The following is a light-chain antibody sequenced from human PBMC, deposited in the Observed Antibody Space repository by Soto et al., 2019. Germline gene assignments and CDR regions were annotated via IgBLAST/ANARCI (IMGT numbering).Light chain of an antibody. Sequence: DIQMTQSPSTLSASVGDRVTITCRASQSISDWLAWYQKKPGKAPKLLIYKASSLESGVPSRFSGSGSWTDFTLTISSLQPDDFATYYCQQYNSYSRTFGQGTKV. CDR3: QQYNSYSRT. V-gene: IGKV1-5*03. CDR2: KAS. J-gene: IGKJ1*01. CDR1: QSISDW.